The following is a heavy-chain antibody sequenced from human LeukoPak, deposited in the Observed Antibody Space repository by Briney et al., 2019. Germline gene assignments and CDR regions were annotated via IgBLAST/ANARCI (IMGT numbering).Heavy chain of an antibody. V-gene: IGHV3-53*01. Sequence: GGSLRLSCAASGINVSSHYMSWVRQAPGKGLEWVSVIYSGGSTYYADSVKGRFTISRDNSKNTLYLQMNSLRAEDTSVYYCARDAVSGDAFDIWGQGTMVTVSS. CDR3: ARDAVSGDAFDI. D-gene: IGHD3-22*01. CDR1: GINVSSHY. J-gene: IGHJ3*02. CDR2: IYSGGST.